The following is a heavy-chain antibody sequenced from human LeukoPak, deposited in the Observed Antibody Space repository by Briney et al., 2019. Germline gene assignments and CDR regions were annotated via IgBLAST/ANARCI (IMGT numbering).Heavy chain of an antibody. CDR1: GGSISTSNYY. D-gene: IGHD1-26*01. V-gene: IGHV4-39*07. CDR2: IFYTGST. Sequence: SETLSLTCTVSGGSISTSNYYWGWIRQPPGKGLEWIGNIFYTGSTYHNPSLKSRVTISVDTSKNKFSLKLSSVTAADTALYYCARTGGSFYFYYYMDVWGKGTTVTVSS. CDR3: ARTGGSFYFYYYMDV. J-gene: IGHJ6*03.